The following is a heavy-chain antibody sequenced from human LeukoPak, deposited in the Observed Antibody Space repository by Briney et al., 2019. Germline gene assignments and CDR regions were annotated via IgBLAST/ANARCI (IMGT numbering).Heavy chain of an antibody. Sequence: DPSETLSLTCAVSGGSISSSNWWSWVRQPPGKGLEWIGEIYHSGSTNYNPSLKSRVTISVDKSKNQFSLKLSSVTAADTAVYYCARDQHRAVAGATLYYFDYWGQGTLVTVSS. J-gene: IGHJ4*02. CDR1: GGSISSSNW. CDR2: IYHSGST. CDR3: ARDQHRAVAGATLYYFDY. D-gene: IGHD6-19*01. V-gene: IGHV4-4*02.